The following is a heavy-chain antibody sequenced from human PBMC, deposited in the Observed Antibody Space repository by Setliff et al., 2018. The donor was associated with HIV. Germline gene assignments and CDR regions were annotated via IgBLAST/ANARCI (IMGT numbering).Heavy chain of an antibody. V-gene: IGHV4-34*01. CDR2: INQSGGI. J-gene: IGHJ2*01. D-gene: IGHD3-10*01. Sequence: SETLSLTCAVSGGSFSGYYWSWIRQPPGKGLEWIGEINQSGGINYNPSLKSRVTISIDTFKNQFSMRLRSVTAADTAVYYCAREGGQGYSGSGSFYHRNFDLWGRGTLVTVSS. CDR1: GGSFSGYY. CDR3: AREGGQGYSGSGSFYHRNFDL.